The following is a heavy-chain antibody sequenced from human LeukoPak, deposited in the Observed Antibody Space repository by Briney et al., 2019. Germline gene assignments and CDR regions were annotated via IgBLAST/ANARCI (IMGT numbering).Heavy chain of an antibody. CDR2: ISWNSGSI. Sequence: GGSLRLSCAASGFTFDDYAMHWVRQAPGKGLEWVSGISWNSGSIGYADSVKGRFTISRDNAKNSLYLQMNSLRAEDTALYYCAKDIGYYGSGSYYDWGQGTLVTVSS. D-gene: IGHD3-10*01. CDR1: GFTFDDYA. CDR3: AKDIGYYGSGSYYD. J-gene: IGHJ4*02. V-gene: IGHV3-9*01.